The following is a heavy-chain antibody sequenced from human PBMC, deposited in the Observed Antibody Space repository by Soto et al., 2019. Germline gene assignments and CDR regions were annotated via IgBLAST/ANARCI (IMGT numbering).Heavy chain of an antibody. CDR3: ARGVPSYYAMDV. V-gene: IGHV3-74*01. CDR1: GFTFSSYW. CDR2: IKFDGSNT. J-gene: IGHJ6*02. Sequence: EVQLVESGGGLVQPGGSLRLSCAASGFTFSSYWMHWVRQAPGKGLVWVSRIKFDGSNTDYADSVKGRFTISRDNAKNTLYLQTNSLRAEHTTLYYCARGVPSYYAMDVWGQGTTVTVSS.